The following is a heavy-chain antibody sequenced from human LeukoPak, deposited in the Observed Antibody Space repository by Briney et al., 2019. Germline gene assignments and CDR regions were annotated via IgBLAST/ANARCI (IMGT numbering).Heavy chain of an antibody. CDR1: GGTFSSYA. CDR2: ILPIFGTA. V-gene: IGHV1-69*05. Sequence: SVKVSCKASGGTFSSYAISWVRQAPGQGLEWMGGILPIFGTANYAQKFQGRVTITTDESTSTAYMELSSLRSEDTAVYYCARRYCSSTSCYINWFDPWGQGTLVTVSS. D-gene: IGHD2-2*02. CDR3: ARRYCSSTSCYINWFDP. J-gene: IGHJ5*02.